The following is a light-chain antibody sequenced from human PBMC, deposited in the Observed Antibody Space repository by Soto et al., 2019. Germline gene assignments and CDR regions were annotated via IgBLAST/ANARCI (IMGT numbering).Light chain of an antibody. CDR2: DDY. CDR3: SSYTSSSTREV. V-gene: IGLV6-57*02. Sequence: NFMLTQPHSMSESPGKTVTISCTASGGSIASDGVQWYQQRPGSAPTTVMFDDYHRPSGVPDRLSGSVDSSSNSASLTISGLQAEDEADYYCSSYTSSSTREVFGGGTQLTVL. CDR1: GGSIASDG. J-gene: IGLJ3*02.